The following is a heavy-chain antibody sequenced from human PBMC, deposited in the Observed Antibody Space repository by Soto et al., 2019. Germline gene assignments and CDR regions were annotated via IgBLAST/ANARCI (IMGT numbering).Heavy chain of an antibody. Sequence: GGSLRLSCAASGFTFSSYGMHWVRQAPGKGLEWVAVISYDGSNKYYADSVKGRFTISRDNSKNTLYLQMNSLSAEDTAVYYCARDQTAIAAADLYYYYYYGMDVWGQGTTVTVSS. CDR3: ARDQTAIAAADLYYYYYYGMDV. D-gene: IGHD6-13*01. CDR2: ISYDGSNK. J-gene: IGHJ6*02. V-gene: IGHV3-30*03. CDR1: GFTFSSYG.